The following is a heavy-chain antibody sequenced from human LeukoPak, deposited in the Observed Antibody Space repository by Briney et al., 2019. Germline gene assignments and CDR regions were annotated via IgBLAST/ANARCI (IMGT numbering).Heavy chain of an antibody. CDR3: AKAGRYGDYLNYYYYYMDV. CDR1: GFTFSSYE. CDR2: ISSSGSTI. J-gene: IGHJ6*03. D-gene: IGHD4-17*01. Sequence: GGSLRLSCAASGFTFSSYEMNWVRQAPGKGLEWVSYISSSGSTIYYADSVKGRFTISRDNAKNSLYLQMNSLRAEDTAVYYCAKAGRYGDYLNYYYYYMDVWGKGTTVTVSS. V-gene: IGHV3-48*03.